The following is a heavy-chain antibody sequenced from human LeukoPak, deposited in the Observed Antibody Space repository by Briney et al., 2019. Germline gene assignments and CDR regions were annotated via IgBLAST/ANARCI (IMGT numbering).Heavy chain of an antibody. CDR3: ARRYGGWGAFDI. CDR1: EFTYSAYT. Sequence: GGSLRLSCAASEFTYSAYTMSWVRQAPGKGLEWVSTISGDGRSTFYADSVKGRFTISRDDSKTTLFLQMNSLRAEDTAIYYCARRYGGWGAFDIWGQGTVVTVSS. J-gene: IGHJ3*02. CDR2: ISGDGRST. D-gene: IGHD4-23*01. V-gene: IGHV3-23*01.